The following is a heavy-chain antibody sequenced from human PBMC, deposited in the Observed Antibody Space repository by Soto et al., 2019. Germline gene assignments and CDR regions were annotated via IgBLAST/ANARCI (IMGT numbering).Heavy chain of an antibody. CDR2: IWYDGSNK. D-gene: IGHD1-26*01. V-gene: IGHV3-33*01. CDR3: AREGGGSQFDP. Sequence: QVQLVESGGGVVQPGRSLRLSCAASGFTFSSYGMHWVRQAPGKGLEWVAVIWYDGSNKYYADSVKGRFTISRDNSKNTLYLQMNSLRAEDTAVHYCAREGGGSQFDPWGQGTLVTVSS. J-gene: IGHJ5*02. CDR1: GFTFSSYG.